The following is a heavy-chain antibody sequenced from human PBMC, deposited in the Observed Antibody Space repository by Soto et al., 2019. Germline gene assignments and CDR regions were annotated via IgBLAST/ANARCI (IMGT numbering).Heavy chain of an antibody. CDR3: VRDGTKTLRDWFDP. Sequence: SETLSLTCTVSGASISGFYWSWIRKSAGKGLEWIGRIYATGTTDYNPSLKSRIMMSVDTSKKQFSLKLGSVTAAETDVYYCVRDGTKTLRDWFDPWGQGISVTVSS. CDR2: IYATGTT. D-gene: IGHD1-1*01. CDR1: GASISGFY. V-gene: IGHV4-4*07. J-gene: IGHJ5*02.